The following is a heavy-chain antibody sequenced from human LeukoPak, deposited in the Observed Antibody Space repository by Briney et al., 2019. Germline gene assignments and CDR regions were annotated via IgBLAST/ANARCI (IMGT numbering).Heavy chain of an antibody. J-gene: IGHJ4*02. D-gene: IGHD1-26*01. V-gene: IGHV3-30*03. CDR1: GFTFSSYG. Sequence: GGSLRLSCAASGFTFSSYGMHWVRQAPGKGLEWVAVISYDGSNKYYADSVKGRFTISGDNSKNTLYLQMNSLRAEDTAVYYCASRIVGATTVDYWGQGTLVTVSS. CDR2: ISYDGSNK. CDR3: ASRIVGATTVDY.